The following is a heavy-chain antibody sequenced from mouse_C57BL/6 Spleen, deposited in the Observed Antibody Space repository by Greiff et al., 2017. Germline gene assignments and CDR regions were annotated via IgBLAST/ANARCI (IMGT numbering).Heavy chain of an antibody. V-gene: IGHV1-82*01. CDR1: GYTFTSSW. J-gene: IGHJ2*01. CDR2: IYPGDGDT. CDR3: AREWLLRVDY. D-gene: IGHD2-3*01. Sequence: QVQLQQSGPELVKPGASVKMSCKASGYTFTSSWMNWVKQRPGQGLEWIGRIYPGDGDTNYNGKFKGKATLTADKSSSTAYMQLSSLTSEDSAVYFCAREWLLRVDYWGQGTTLTVSS.